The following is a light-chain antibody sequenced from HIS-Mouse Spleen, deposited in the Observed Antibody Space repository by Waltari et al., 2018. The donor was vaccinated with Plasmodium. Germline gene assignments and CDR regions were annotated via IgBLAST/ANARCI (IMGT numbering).Light chain of an antibody. CDR3: QQSYSTWT. CDR2: AAS. J-gene: IGKJ1*01. CDR1: QSISSY. V-gene: IGKV1-39*01. Sequence: DIQMTQSPSSLSASVGDRVTITCRASQSISSYLNWYQQKPGKAPKLLIYAASSLQSGVPSRFSGRGLGTAFTLTISSLQPEDFATYYCQQSYSTWTFGQGTKVEIK.